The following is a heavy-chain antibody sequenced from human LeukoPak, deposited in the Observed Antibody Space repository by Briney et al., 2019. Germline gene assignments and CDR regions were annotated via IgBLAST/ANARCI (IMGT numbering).Heavy chain of an antibody. J-gene: IGHJ4*02. V-gene: IGHV3-64*01. CDR2: IARNGGWT. CDR1: GFTFSNYA. CDR3: ARGDLGDSTGTRRGGDY. Sequence: GGSLRLSCVASGFTFSNYAMHWVRQAPGKGLEYVSSIARNGGWTYYVNSVKDRFTISRDNSKNTLYLQMGSLRVEDMAVYYCARGDLGDSTGTRRGGDYWGQGTLVTVSS. D-gene: IGHD1-1*01.